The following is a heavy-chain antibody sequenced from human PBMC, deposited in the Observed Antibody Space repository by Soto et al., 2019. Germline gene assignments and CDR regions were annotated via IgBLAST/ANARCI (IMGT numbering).Heavy chain of an antibody. D-gene: IGHD5-12*01. V-gene: IGHV2-26*01. CDR1: GFSLSNARMG. CDR3: ARTVRGYSGYDLYYYYYGMDV. CDR2: IFSNDEK. Sequence: QVTLKESGPVLVKPTETLTLTCTVSGFSLSNARMGVSWIRQPPGKALEWLAHIFSNDEKSYSTSLKSRLTISKDTSKSPVVLTMTTMDHVDTATYYCARTVRGYSGYDLYYYYYGMDVWGQGTTVTVSS. J-gene: IGHJ6*02.